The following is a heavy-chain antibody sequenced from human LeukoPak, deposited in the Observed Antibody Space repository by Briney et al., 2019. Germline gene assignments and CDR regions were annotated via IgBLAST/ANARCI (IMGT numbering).Heavy chain of an antibody. CDR1: GFTFSSYG. V-gene: IGHV3-33*01. J-gene: IGHJ5*02. CDR2: IWYDGSNK. Sequence: PGGSLRLSCAASGFTFSSYGMHWVRQAPGKGLEWVAVIWYDGSNKYYADSVKGRFTISRDNSKNTLYLQMNSLRAEDTAVYYCAREGIAVAGTAGWSDPWGQGTLVTVSS. D-gene: IGHD6-19*01. CDR3: AREGIAVAGTAGWSDP.